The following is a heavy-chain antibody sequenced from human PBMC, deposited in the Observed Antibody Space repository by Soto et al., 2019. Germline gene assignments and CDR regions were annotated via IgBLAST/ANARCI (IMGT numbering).Heavy chain of an antibody. CDR1: GYSFTSYW. CDR3: ARDGPVAVAFDI. Sequence: PGESLKLSCKGSGYSFTSYWISWVRQMPGKGLEWMGRIDPSDSYTNYSPSFQGHVTISADKSISTAYLQWSSLKASDTAMYYCARDGPVAVAFDIWGQGTMVTVSS. CDR2: IDPSDSYT. J-gene: IGHJ3*02. D-gene: IGHD6-19*01. V-gene: IGHV5-10-1*01.